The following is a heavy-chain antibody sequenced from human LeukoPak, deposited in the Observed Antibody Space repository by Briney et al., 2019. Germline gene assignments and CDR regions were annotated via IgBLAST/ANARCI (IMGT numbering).Heavy chain of an antibody. V-gene: IGHV4-30-4*01. Sequence: SQTLSLTCPVSGGSISSGDYYWSWIRQPPGKGLEWIGYIYYSGSTYYNPSLKSRVTISVDTSKNQFSLKLSSVTAADTAVYYCARESVICSSTSCYIAWGQGTLVTVSS. CDR3: ARESVICSSTSCYIA. D-gene: IGHD2-2*02. CDR1: GGSISSGDYY. J-gene: IGHJ4*02. CDR2: IYYSGST.